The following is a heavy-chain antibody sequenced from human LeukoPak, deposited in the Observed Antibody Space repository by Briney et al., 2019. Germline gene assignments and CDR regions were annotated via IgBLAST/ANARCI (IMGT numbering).Heavy chain of an antibody. CDR3: ATTTIRLGY. Sequence: SETLSLTCAVFGGSLSGYYWSWIRQPPGKGLEWIAEINRSGSPNYNPSLKSRVTISVGTSNNQFSLKLSSVTAADTAVYYCATTTIRLGYWGQGTLVTVSS. V-gene: IGHV4-34*01. J-gene: IGHJ4*02. CDR1: GGSLSGYY. D-gene: IGHD1-26*01. CDR2: INRSGSP.